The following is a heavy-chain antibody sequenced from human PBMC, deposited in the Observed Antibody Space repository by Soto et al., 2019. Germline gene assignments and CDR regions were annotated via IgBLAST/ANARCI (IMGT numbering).Heavy chain of an antibody. CDR3: ARGTDYYDSSGLPRGYYYGMDV. CDR2: IYHSGST. CDR1: GGSISSGGYS. D-gene: IGHD3-22*01. Sequence: QLLESGSGLVKPSQTLSLTCAVSGGSISSGGYSWSWIRQPPGKGLEWIGYIYHSGSTYYNPSLKSRVTISVDRSKNQFSLKLSSVTAADTAVYYCARGTDYYDSSGLPRGYYYGMDVWGQGTTVTVSS. J-gene: IGHJ6*02. V-gene: IGHV4-30-2*01.